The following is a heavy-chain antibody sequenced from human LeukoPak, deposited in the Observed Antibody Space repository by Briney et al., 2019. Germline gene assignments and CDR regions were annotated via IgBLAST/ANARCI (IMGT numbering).Heavy chain of an antibody. V-gene: IGHV3-23*01. J-gene: IGHJ6*02. CDR1: GFTFSSYA. CDR2: ISGSGGST. D-gene: IGHD4-17*01. CDR3: AKDLYGDYFKAFYYYGMDV. Sequence: GGSLRLSCAASGFTFSSYAMSWVRQAPGKGLEWVSAISGSGGSTYYADSVKGRFTISRDNSKNTLYLQMNSLRAEDTAVYYCAKDLYGDYFKAFYYYGMDVRGQGTTVTVSS.